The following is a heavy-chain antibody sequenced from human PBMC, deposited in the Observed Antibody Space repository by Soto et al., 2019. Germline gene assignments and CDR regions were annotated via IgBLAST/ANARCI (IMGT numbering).Heavy chain of an antibody. CDR2: INPNSGGT. V-gene: IGHV1-2*02. CDR1: GYTFTGYY. J-gene: IGHJ4*02. CDR3: AQSYSSSWYPFDY. D-gene: IGHD6-13*01. Sequence: ASVKVSCKASGYTFTGYYIHWVRQAPGQGLEWMGWINPNSGGTNYAQKFQGRVTMTRDTSISTAYMELSRLRSDDTAVYYCAQSYSSSWYPFDYWGQGTLVTVSS.